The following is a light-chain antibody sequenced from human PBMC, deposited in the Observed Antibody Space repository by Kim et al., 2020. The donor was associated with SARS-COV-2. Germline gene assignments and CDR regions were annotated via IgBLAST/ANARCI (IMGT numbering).Light chain of an antibody. CDR2: SAS. Sequence: DIQMTQSPSSVSASVGDRVTIICRASQGVGSWLSWYQQKPGKAPQLLIYSASRLQSGVPLRFSGSGSGTDFILTISSLQPEDFATYYCQQTNTFPYTFGLGTKLEI. J-gene: IGKJ2*01. CDR1: QGVGSW. CDR3: QQTNTFPYT. V-gene: IGKV1D-12*01.